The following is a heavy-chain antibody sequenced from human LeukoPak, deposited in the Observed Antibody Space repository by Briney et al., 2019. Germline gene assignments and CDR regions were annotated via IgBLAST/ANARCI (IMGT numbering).Heavy chain of an antibody. CDR3: AGFRYNYGLYYFDY. J-gene: IGHJ4*02. V-gene: IGHV3-7*04. Sequence: GGSLRLSCAASGFTFSGYWMSWVRQAPGKGLEWVANIKQDGSEKYYVDSVKGRFTISRDNAKNSLYLQMNSLRAEDTAVYYRAGFRYNYGLYYFDYWGQGTLVTVSS. CDR1: GFTFSGYW. D-gene: IGHD5-18*01. CDR2: IKQDGSEK.